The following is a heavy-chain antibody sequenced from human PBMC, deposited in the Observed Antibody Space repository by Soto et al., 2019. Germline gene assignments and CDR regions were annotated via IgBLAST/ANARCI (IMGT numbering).Heavy chain of an antibody. D-gene: IGHD6-13*01. CDR3: ARVDSSSRREFDY. CDR1: GGSISSGDYY. J-gene: IGHJ4*02. Sequence: SETLSLTCTVSGGSISSGDYYWSWIRQPPGKGLEWIGYIYYSGSTYYNPSLKSRVTISVDTSKNQFSLKLSSVTAADTAVYYCARVDSSSRREFDYWGQGTLVTVSS. CDR2: IYYSGST. V-gene: IGHV4-30-4*01.